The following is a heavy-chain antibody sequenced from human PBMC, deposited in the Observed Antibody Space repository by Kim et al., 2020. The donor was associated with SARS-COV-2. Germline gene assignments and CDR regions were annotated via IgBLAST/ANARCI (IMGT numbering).Heavy chain of an antibody. D-gene: IGHD2-2*02. J-gene: IGHJ6*02. Sequence: SQTLSLTCAISGDSVSSNSAAWNWIRQSPSRGLEWLGRTYYRSKWYNDYAVSVKSRITINPDTSKNQFSLQLNSVTPEDTAVYYCARVLRDCSSTSCYTYYYYGMDVWGQGTTVTVSS. V-gene: IGHV6-1*01. CDR1: GDSVSSNSAA. CDR2: TYYRSKWYN. CDR3: ARVLRDCSSTSCYTYYYYGMDV.